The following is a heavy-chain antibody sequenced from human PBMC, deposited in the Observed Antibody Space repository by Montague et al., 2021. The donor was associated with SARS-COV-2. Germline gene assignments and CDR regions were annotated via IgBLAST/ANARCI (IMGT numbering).Heavy chain of an antibody. CDR2: YYSGST. V-gene: IGHV4-59*08. J-gene: IGHJ5*02. D-gene: IGHD1-26*01. CDR3: ARQGGSNYGWFDP. CDR1: GASINSRY. Sequence: SETLSLTCTVSGASINSRYWSWIRQPPGKGLEWIGYYYSGSTKYNPSLKSRVTISVDTSKKQFSVKVTSVTAADTAVYYCARQGGSNYGWFDPWGQGTLVTVSS.